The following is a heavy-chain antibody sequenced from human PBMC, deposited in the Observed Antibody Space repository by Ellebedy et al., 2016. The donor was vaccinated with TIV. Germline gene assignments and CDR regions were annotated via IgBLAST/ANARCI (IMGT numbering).Heavy chain of an antibody. Sequence: GESLKISCAASGFTFSSYSMPWVRQAPGKGLEWVSYISSSSSTIYYADSVKGRFTISRDNAKNSLYLQMNSLRAEDRAVYYCARRRELLRENYYFDYWGQGTLVTVSS. J-gene: IGHJ4*02. V-gene: IGHV3-48*01. CDR1: GFTFSSYS. D-gene: IGHD1-26*01. CDR3: ARRRELLRENYYFDY. CDR2: ISSSSSTI.